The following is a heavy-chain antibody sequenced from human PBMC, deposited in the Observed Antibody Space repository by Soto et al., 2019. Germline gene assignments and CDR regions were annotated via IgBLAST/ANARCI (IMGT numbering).Heavy chain of an antibody. J-gene: IGHJ4*02. CDR3: ARVSGSAVAGLYYFDY. CDR1: GGTFSSYA. CDR2: IIPIFGTA. Sequence: WASVKVSCKASGGTFSSYAISWVRQAPGQGLEWMGGIIPIFGTANYAQKFQGRVTITADESTSTAYMELNSLRSEDTAVYYCARVSGSAVAGLYYFDYWGQGTLVTVSS. D-gene: IGHD6-19*01. V-gene: IGHV1-69*13.